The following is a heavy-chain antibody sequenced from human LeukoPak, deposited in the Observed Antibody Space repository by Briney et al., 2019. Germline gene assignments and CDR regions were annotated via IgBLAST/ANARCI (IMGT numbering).Heavy chain of an antibody. CDR2: IWYDGSNK. Sequence: GGSLRLSCAASGFTFSSYGMHWVRQAPGKGLEWVAVIWYDGSNKYYADSVKGRFTISRDNSKNTLYLQMNSLRAEDTAVYYCAKSIAVAGNSVFFDYWGQGTLVTVSS. CDR3: AKSIAVAGNSVFFDY. V-gene: IGHV3-33*06. J-gene: IGHJ4*02. D-gene: IGHD6-19*01. CDR1: GFTFSSYG.